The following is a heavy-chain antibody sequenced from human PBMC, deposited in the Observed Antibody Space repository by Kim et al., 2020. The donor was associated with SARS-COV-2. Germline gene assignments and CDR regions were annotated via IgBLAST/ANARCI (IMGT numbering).Heavy chain of an antibody. D-gene: IGHD3-10*01. V-gene: IGHV5-51*01. CDR2: IYPGDSDT. Sequence: GESLKISRKGSGYSFTSYWIGWVRQMPGKGLEWMGIIYPGDSDTRYSPSFQGQVSISADKSISTAYLQWSSLKASDTAMYYCARILWYAPGYFDYWGQGTLVTVSS. J-gene: IGHJ4*02. CDR3: ARILWYAPGYFDY. CDR1: GYSFTSYW.